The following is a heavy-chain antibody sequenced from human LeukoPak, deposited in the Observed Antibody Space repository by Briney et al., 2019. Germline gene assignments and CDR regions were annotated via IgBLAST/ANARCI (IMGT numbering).Heavy chain of an antibody. Sequence: PGGSLRLSCAASGFTFSSYAMHWVRQAPGKGPEYVSAISSNGGSTYYANSLKGRFTISRDNSKNTLYLQMGSLRAEDMAVNYCARVYSSSWYSAFDIWGQGTMVTVSS. J-gene: IGHJ3*02. CDR1: GFTFSSYA. D-gene: IGHD6-13*01. CDR3: ARVYSSSWYSAFDI. CDR2: ISSNGGST. V-gene: IGHV3-64*01.